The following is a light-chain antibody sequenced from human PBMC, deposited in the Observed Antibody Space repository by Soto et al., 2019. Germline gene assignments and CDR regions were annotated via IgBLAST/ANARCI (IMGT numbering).Light chain of an antibody. V-gene: IGLV2-8*01. CDR3: TSYGGRDNLL. J-gene: IGLJ3*02. Sequence: QSALTQPPSASGSPGQSVTISCTGTSSDIGAYNYVSWFQQHPGEAPKLIISEVNKRPSGVPDRISGSKSGNTASLTVSGLQDEDAADYYCTSYGGRDNLLFGGGTKLTVL. CDR2: EVN. CDR1: SSDIGAYNY.